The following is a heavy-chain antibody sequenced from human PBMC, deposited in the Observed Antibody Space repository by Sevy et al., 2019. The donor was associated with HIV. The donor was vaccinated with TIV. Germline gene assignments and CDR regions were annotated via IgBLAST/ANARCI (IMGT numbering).Heavy chain of an antibody. J-gene: IGHJ4*02. V-gene: IGHV3-23*01. CDR2: LSFGCGEI. CDR3: AREGCTKPHDY. CDR1: GFTFSKYS. D-gene: IGHD2-8*01. Sequence: RGCLRLSCAASGFTFSKYSMSWVRQPPGKGLERVSTLSFGCGEINHADSVKGRFTISRVNSKNSLYLQMNNLGAEDTAVHYCAREGCTKPHDYWGQGTLVTVSS.